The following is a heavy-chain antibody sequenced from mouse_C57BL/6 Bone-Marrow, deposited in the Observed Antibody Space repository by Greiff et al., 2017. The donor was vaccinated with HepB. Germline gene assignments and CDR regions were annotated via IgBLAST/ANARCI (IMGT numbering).Heavy chain of an antibody. CDR2: IWSGGST. J-gene: IGHJ4*01. V-gene: IGHV2-2*01. CDR1: GFSLTSYG. D-gene: IGHD2-12*01. CDR3: ARNSDYSLYYAMDY. Sequence: VQLVVSGPGLVQPSQSLSITCTVSGFSLTSYGVHWVRQSPGKGLEWLGVIWSGGSTDYNAAFISRLSISKDNSKSQVFFKMNSLQADDTAIYYCARNSDYSLYYAMDYWGQGTSVTVSS.